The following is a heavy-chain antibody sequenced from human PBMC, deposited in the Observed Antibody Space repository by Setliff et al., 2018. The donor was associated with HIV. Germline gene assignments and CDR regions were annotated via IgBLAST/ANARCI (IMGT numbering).Heavy chain of an antibody. CDR2: IIPILGTP. D-gene: IGHD3-22*01. CDR1: GGTFTGYA. CDR3: ASGVYYYDDSGYYPGYYYYYMDV. V-gene: IGHV1-69*13. J-gene: IGHJ6*03. Sequence: EASVKVSCKSSGGTFTGYANTWVRQAPGQRLEWMGGIIPILGTPIYAQKFQGRVTITADESTSTAYMELSSLRPEDTAVYYCASGVYYYDDSGYYPGYYYYYMDVWGRGTTVTVSS.